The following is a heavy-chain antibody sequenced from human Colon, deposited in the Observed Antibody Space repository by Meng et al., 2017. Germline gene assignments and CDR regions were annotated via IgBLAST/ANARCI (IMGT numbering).Heavy chain of an antibody. CDR3: GTTDINYCPIHY. CDR1: GASISTTNW. CDR2: IAQTGRT. V-gene: IGHV4-4*02. D-gene: IGHD1/OR15-1a*01. J-gene: IGHJ4*02. Sequence: QMQLRESGPGLVKPSGTLSLTCAVSGASISTTNWWTWFRQSPGKGLEWIGEIAQTGRTNYNRSLKSRVSISMDKSKNHFSLNVTSVTAADTAVYYCGTTDINYCPIHYWGQGTLVTVSS.